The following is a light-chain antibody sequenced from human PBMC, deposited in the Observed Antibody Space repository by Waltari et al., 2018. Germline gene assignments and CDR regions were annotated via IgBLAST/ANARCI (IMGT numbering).Light chain of an antibody. V-gene: IGLV8-61*01. CDR2: KAS. J-gene: IGLJ3*02. Sequence: QTVVTQEPSLSVSPGGTVTLPCALSSGSLSTTSYATWYQQTPCQDPRTLLYKASARSSGVPDRFSGSILGNTAALTITGAQADDESDYYCALYMGSGIWVFGGGTRLTVL. CDR3: ALYMGSGIWV. CDR1: SGSLSTTSY.